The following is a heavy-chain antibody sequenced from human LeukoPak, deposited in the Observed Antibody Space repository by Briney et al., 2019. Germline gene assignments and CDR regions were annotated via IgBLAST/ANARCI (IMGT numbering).Heavy chain of an antibody. J-gene: IGHJ4*02. Sequence: SETLSLTCTVSGGSISSGSYYWSWIRQPAGKGLEWIGRIYTSGSTNYNPSLKSRVTISVDTSKNQFSLKLSSVTAADTAVYYCARSVKAIVGATIDYWGRGTLVTVSS. D-gene: IGHD1-26*01. V-gene: IGHV4-61*02. CDR1: GGSISSGSYY. CDR2: IYTSGST. CDR3: ARSVKAIVGATIDY.